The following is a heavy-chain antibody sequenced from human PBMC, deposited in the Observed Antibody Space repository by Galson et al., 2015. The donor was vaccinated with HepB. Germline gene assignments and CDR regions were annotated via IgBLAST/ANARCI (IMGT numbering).Heavy chain of an antibody. V-gene: IGHV3-64*04. Sequence: SLRLSCAASGFTFSSYAMHWVRQAPGKGLEYVSAISSNGGSTYYADSVKGRFTISRDNSKNTLYLQMNSLRAEDTAVYYCARQAIDYGDYDYWGQGTLVTVSS. J-gene: IGHJ4*02. CDR3: ARQAIDYGDYDY. D-gene: IGHD4-17*01. CDR1: GFTFSSYA. CDR2: ISSNGGST.